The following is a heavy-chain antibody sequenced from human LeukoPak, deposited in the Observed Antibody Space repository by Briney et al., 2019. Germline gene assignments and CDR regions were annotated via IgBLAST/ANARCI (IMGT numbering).Heavy chain of an antibody. V-gene: IGHV4-30-2*01. CDR3: ARHRGAPSRIPPSAGFYSNYRGSWFDP. CDR2: IYHSGST. J-gene: IGHJ5*02. CDR1: GGSISSGGYY. D-gene: IGHD4-11*01. Sequence: SETLSLTCTVSGGSISSGGYYWSWIRQPPGKGLEWIGYIYHSGSTYYNPSLKSRVTISVDRSKYQFSLKLSSVTAADTAVYYCARHRGAPSRIPPSAGFYSNYRGSWFDPWGQGTLVTVSS.